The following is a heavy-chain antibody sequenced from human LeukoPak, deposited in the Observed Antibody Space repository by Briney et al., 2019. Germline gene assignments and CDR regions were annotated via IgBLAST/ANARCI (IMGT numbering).Heavy chain of an antibody. Sequence: ASVEVSCKASGGTFSSYAISWVRQAPGQGLEWMGGIIPIFGTANYAQKFQGRVTITADESTSTAYMELSSLRSEDTAVYYCAREYYSSGYYYGFDYWGQGTLVTVSS. CDR1: GGTFSSYA. CDR3: AREYYSSGYYYGFDY. J-gene: IGHJ4*02. V-gene: IGHV1-69*13. CDR2: IIPIFGTA. D-gene: IGHD3-22*01.